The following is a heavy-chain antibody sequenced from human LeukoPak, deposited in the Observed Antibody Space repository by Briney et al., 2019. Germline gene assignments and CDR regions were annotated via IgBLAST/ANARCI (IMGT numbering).Heavy chain of an antibody. D-gene: IGHD3-22*01. CDR1: GFTFSSYA. Sequence: GGSLRLSCAASGFTFSSYAMSWVRQAPGKGLEWVSYISSSGSTIYYADSVKGRFTISRDNAKNSLYLQMNSLRAEDTAVYYCARESMIMYYYDSSGYYNNWGQGTLVTVSS. CDR2: ISSSGSTI. CDR3: ARESMIMYYYDSSGYYNN. V-gene: IGHV3-48*04. J-gene: IGHJ4*02.